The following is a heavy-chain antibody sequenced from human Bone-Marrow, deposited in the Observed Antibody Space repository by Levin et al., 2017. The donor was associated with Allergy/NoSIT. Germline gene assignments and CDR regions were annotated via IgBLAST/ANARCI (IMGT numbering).Heavy chain of an antibody. D-gene: IGHD6-13*01. J-gene: IGHJ6*02. CDR3: TTSFLYSSSWWPSYYYYYYGMDV. CDR1: GFTFSNAW. V-gene: IGHV3-15*07. Sequence: GGSLRLSCAASGFTFSNAWMNWVRQAPGKGLEWVGRIKSKTDGGTTDYAAPVKGRFTISRDDSKNTLYLQMNSLKTEDTAVYYCTTSFLYSSSWWPSYYYYYYGMDVWGQGTTVTVSS. CDR2: IKSKTDGGTT.